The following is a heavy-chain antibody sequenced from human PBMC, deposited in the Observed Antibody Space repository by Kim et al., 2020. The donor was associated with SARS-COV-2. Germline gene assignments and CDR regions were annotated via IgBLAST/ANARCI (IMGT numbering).Heavy chain of an antibody. CDR2: INHSGST. J-gene: IGHJ1*01. D-gene: IGHD3-22*01. CDR3: ANWSPIYNYDSRYRGSSIRSKYFQY. CDR1: GGSFSSYY. Sequence: SETLSLTCAVYGGSFSSYYWSWIRQPPGKGLEWIGEINHSGSTNYNPSLKSRVTISLDTSKNQFSLKLSSVTAADTAVYYCANWSPIYNYDSRYRGSSIRSKYFQYWGQGTLVTVSS. V-gene: IGHV4-34*01.